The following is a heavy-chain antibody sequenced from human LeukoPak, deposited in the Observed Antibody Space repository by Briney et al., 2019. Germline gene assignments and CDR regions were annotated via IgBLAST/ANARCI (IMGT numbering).Heavy chain of an antibody. CDR2: IYYSGST. V-gene: IGHV4-39*01. J-gene: IGHJ5*02. CDR1: GGSISSSSYY. D-gene: IGHD2-2*01. Sequence: SETLSLTCTVSGGSISSSSYYWGWIRQPPGKGLEWIGSIYYSGSTYYNPSLKSRVTISVDTSKNQFSLKLSSVTAADTAVYYCARQASEDIVVVPAAFYLGMYNWFDPWGQGTLVAVSS. CDR3: ARQASEDIVVVPAAFYLGMYNWFDP.